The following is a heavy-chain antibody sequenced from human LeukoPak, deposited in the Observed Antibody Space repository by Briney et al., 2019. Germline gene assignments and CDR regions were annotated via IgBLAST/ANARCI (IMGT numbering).Heavy chain of an antibody. V-gene: IGHV3-74*01. J-gene: IGHJ4*02. CDR2: ISTDGSQT. CDR1: GFTFSNYW. CDR3: VRSLRSADF. Sequence: PGGSLRLSCEASGFTFSNYWMHWVRQAPGKGLMWVSQISTDGSQTFYADSVKGRFTISRDNAKNTLFLQTDSLRPEDTAVYYCVRSLRSADFWGQGTLVTVSS.